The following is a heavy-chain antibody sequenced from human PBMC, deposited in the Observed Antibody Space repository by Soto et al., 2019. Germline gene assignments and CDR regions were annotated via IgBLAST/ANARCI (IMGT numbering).Heavy chain of an antibody. J-gene: IGHJ6*02. CDR3: ARRIAAAGPYYYYYGMDV. Sequence: SVKVSCKASGGTFSSYAISWVRQAPGQGLEWMGGIIPIFGTANYTQKFQGRVTITADKSTSTAYMELSSLRSEDTAVYYCARRIAAAGPYYYYYGMDVWGQGTTVTVSS. CDR1: GGTFSSYA. D-gene: IGHD6-13*01. V-gene: IGHV1-69*06. CDR2: IIPIFGTA.